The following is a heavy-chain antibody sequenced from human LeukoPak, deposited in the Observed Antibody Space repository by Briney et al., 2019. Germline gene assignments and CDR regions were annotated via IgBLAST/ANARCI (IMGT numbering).Heavy chain of an antibody. CDR1: GLTFKIYA. J-gene: IGHJ4*02. CDR3: ASLSRWRNLDY. D-gene: IGHD4-23*01. V-gene: IGHV3-23*01. Sequence: GGSLRLSCAASGLTFKIYAMAWVRQAPGKGLEWVSAIGPTGRSTYYADSVKGRFTISRDNSKNTLYLQMNSLRAEDTAIYYCASLSRWRNLDYWGQGTLVTVSS. CDR2: IGPTGRST.